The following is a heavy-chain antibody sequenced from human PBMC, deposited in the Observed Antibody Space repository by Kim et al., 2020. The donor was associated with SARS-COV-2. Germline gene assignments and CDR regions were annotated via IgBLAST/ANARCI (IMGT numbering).Heavy chain of an antibody. D-gene: IGHD2-21*02. J-gene: IGHJ5*02. Sequence: GESLKISCKASGYSFATYWIGWVRQMPGKGLEWMGIIYPGNSDTRYGRSFQGQVTISADKSIDTAYLQWSSLKASDTAIYYCARPTAPGTAVWFGPWGQGTLVIVSP. V-gene: IGHV5-51*01. CDR3: ARPTAPGTAVWFGP. CDR1: GYSFATYW. CDR2: IYPGNSDT.